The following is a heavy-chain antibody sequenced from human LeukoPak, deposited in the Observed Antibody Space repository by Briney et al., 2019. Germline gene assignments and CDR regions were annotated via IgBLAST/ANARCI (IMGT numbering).Heavy chain of an antibody. D-gene: IGHD5-24*01. CDR2: IYCSGST. Sequence: LETLSLTCAVSGGSISSSSYDWGWIRQPPGKGLEWVGSIYCSGSTYYNPSLKSRVSISVDTSKNQFSLKLSSVTAADTAVYYCARLAMRDGYSIIFDYGGQGTLVTVSS. CDR1: GGSISSSSYD. V-gene: IGHV4-39*01. CDR3: ARLAMRDGYSIIFDY. J-gene: IGHJ4*02.